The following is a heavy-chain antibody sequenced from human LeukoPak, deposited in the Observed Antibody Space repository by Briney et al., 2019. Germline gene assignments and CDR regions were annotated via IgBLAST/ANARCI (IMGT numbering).Heavy chain of an antibody. J-gene: IGHJ4*02. V-gene: IGHV4-61*02. CDR3: AREGIVLMVYAKRFKVFDY. D-gene: IGHD2-8*01. CDR2: IYTSGST. Sequence: PSQTLSLTCTVSGGSISSGSYYWSWSRQPAGKGLEWIGRIYTSGSTNYNPSLKSRVTISVDTSKNQFSLKLSSVTAADTAVYYSAREGIVLMVYAKRFKVFDYWGQGILVTVSS. CDR1: GGSISSGSYY.